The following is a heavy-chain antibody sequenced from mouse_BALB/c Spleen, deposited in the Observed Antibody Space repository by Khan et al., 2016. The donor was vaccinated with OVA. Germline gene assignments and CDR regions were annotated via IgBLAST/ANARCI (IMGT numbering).Heavy chain of an antibody. D-gene: IGHD2-10*01. V-gene: IGHV2-6-1*01. CDR1: GFSLTNYG. Sequence: VQLQESGPGLVAPSQSLSITCTISGFSLTNYGVHWVRQPPGKGLEWLVVIWSDGTTTYDSALKSRLTISKDNSKSQVFLKMDSLQTDDTDMYYCARQPYYHYYLMDYWGQGTSVTVSS. CDR2: IWSDGTT. CDR3: ARQPYYHYYLMDY. J-gene: IGHJ4*01.